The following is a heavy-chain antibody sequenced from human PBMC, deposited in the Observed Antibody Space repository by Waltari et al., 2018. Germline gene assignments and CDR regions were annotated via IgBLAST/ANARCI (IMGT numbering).Heavy chain of an antibody. Sequence: QVQLVQSGAEVKKPGSSVKVSCKASGGTFSSYAISWVRQAPGQGLEWMGGIIPIFGTANYAQKVQGRVTITTDESTSTAYMELSSLRSEDTAVYYCARERGKGVSPRYYYYGMDVWGQGTTVTVSS. V-gene: IGHV1-69*05. D-gene: IGHD2-8*01. CDR3: ARERGKGVSPRYYYYGMDV. CDR2: IIPIFGTA. J-gene: IGHJ6*02. CDR1: GGTFSSYA.